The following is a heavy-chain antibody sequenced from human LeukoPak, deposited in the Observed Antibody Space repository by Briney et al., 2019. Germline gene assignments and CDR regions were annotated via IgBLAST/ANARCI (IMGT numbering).Heavy chain of an antibody. V-gene: IGHV3-74*01. Sequence: GGSLRLSCAASGFTFSSYWMHWVRQAPGQGLVWLSRLSTDGSSTDYADSVKGRFTISRDSAKNTLYLQMNSLRAEDTAVYYCARVSCDYTTCKYPFDYWGQGTLVTVSS. CDR1: GFTFSSYW. CDR2: LSTDGSST. D-gene: IGHD3-3*01. J-gene: IGHJ4*02. CDR3: ARVSCDYTTCKYPFDY.